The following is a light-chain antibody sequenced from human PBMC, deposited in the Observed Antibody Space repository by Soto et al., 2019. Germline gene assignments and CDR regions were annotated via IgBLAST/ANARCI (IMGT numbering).Light chain of an antibody. CDR2: DVS. CDR3: SSYTSSSTRV. V-gene: IGLV2-14*01. Sequence: QSVLTQPASVSGSPGQSITISCTGTSSDVGGYNYVSWYQQHPGKAPKLMIYDVSNRPSGVSKRFSGSKSANTASLTISGLQAEDEADYYCSSYTSSSTRVFGTGTKLTVL. CDR1: SSDVGGYNY. J-gene: IGLJ1*01.